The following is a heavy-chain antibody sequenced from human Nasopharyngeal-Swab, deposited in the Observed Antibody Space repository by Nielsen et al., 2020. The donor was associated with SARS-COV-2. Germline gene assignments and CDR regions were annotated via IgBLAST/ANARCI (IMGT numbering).Heavy chain of an antibody. J-gene: IGHJ3*02. D-gene: IGHD5-18*01. CDR1: GGSISSGGYY. CDR3: ARARVDTAVVPAFDI. CDR2: IYYSGST. V-gene: IGHV4-31*03. Sequence: SETLSLTCTVSGGSISSGGYYWSWIRQHPGKGLEWIGYIYYSGSTYYNPSLKSRVTISVDTSKNQFSLKLSSVTAADTAVYYCARARVDTAVVPAFDIWGQGTMVTVSS.